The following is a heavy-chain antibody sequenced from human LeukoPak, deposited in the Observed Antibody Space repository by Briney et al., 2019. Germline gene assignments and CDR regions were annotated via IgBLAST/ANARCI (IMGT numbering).Heavy chain of an antibody. Sequence: GGSLRLSCAASGFTFSDYYMSWIRQAPGKGLEWVSYISSSSSYTNYADSVKGRFTISRDNAKNSLYLQMNSLRAEDTAVYYCARRYDSNYYGMDVWGQGTTVTVSS. CDR2: ISSSSSYT. CDR1: GFTFSDYY. J-gene: IGHJ6*02. D-gene: IGHD5-12*01. CDR3: ARRYDSNYYGMDV. V-gene: IGHV3-11*06.